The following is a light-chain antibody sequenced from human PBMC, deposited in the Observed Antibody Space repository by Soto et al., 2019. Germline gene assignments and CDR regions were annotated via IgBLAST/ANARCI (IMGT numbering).Light chain of an antibody. CDR1: HEIKNY. CDR3: QQFDVLPPYT. V-gene: IGKV1-33*01. J-gene: IGKJ2*01. Sequence: DIQLTQSPPSLSASEGDRVTITCQASHEIKNYLNWYQQKPGKAPKLLIYDADNLQTGVPSRFSGSGAGTEFTFTIGSLQPEDVATYFCQQFDVLPPYTFGQGTKVEIK. CDR2: DAD.